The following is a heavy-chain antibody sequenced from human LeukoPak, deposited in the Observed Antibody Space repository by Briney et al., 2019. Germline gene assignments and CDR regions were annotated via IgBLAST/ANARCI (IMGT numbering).Heavy chain of an antibody. CDR2: IYDSGST. CDR3: ARHKGTPTAAGVYYYYGMDV. CDR1: GGSISGYY. Sequence: SETLSLTCTVSGGSISGYYLRWIRQSPGKGLEWIGYIYDSGSTNYNPSLRSRVVMAVDTSKNQFSLKLSSVTAADTAVYYCARHKGTPTAAGVYYYYGMDVWGQGTTVTVSS. J-gene: IGHJ6*02. D-gene: IGHD6-13*01. V-gene: IGHV4-59*08.